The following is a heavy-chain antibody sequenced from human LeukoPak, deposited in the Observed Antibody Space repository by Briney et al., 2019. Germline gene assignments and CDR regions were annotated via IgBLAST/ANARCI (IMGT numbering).Heavy chain of an antibody. CDR2: IYAGDSDT. J-gene: IGHJ4*02. V-gene: IGHV5-51*01. CDR1: GGTFSSYA. CDR3: ARLDSPVVAASY. Sequence: GASVKVSCKASGGTFSSYAISWERQMPGKGLEWMGIIYAGDSDTRYSPSLQSQVTISADKSISTAYLQWSSLKASDTAMYYCARLDSPVVAASYWGQGTLVTVSS. D-gene: IGHD2-15*01.